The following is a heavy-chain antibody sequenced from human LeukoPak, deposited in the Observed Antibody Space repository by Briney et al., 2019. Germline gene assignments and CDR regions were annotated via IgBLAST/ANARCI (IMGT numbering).Heavy chain of an antibody. CDR1: GFTFSSYA. Sequence: GGSLRLSCAASGFTFSSYAMSWVRQAPGKGLEWVSAISSSGGDTYYADSVKGRFTISRDNSKNTLYLQVNSLRAEDTAVYYCAKDPLIPGTNWGQGTLVTVSS. V-gene: IGHV3-23*01. CDR2: ISSSGGDT. J-gene: IGHJ4*02. D-gene: IGHD1/OR15-1a*01. CDR3: AKDPLIPGTN.